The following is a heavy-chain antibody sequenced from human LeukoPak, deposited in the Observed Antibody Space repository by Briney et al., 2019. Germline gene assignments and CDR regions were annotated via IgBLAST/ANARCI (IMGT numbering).Heavy chain of an antibody. CDR1: GFTFSGYA. CDR3: ARSLWPEDY. CDR2: IKQDGSEK. D-gene: IGHD5-18*01. V-gene: IGHV3-7*01. Sequence: GGSLRLSCAASGFTFSGYAMNWVRQAPGKGLEWVANIKQDGSEKNYVDSVKGRFTISRDNAKTSLYLQMNSLRAEDTAVYYCARSLWPEDYWGQGTLVTVSS. J-gene: IGHJ4*02.